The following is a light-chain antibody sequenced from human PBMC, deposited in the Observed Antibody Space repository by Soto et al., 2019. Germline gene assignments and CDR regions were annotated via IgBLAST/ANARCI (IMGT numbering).Light chain of an antibody. V-gene: IGLV2-23*01. Sequence: QSALTQPASVSGSPGQSITISCTGTSSDVGSYNLVSWYQQHPGKAPKLMIYEGSKRPSGVSNRFSGSKSGNTASLTISGLQGEDEADYYCCSYAGSSSYVFGTGTKLTV. CDR1: SSDVGSYNL. CDR2: EGS. CDR3: CSYAGSSSYV. J-gene: IGLJ1*01.